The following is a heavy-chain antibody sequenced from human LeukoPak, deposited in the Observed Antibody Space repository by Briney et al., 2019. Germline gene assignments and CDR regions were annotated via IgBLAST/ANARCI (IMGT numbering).Heavy chain of an antibody. CDR3: ARGRSAALPRQNCFDP. D-gene: IGHD3-3*01. V-gene: IGHV1-8*01. CDR1: GYTFSNYD. CDR2: MNPNSGNT. Sequence: GASVKVSCKASGYTFSNYDINWVQQATGQGLEWMGWMNPNSGNTGYAQNFQGRVTMTRNTSVSTAYMELSSLTSEDTAVYYCARGRSAALPRQNCFDPWGQGTLVTVSS. J-gene: IGHJ5*02.